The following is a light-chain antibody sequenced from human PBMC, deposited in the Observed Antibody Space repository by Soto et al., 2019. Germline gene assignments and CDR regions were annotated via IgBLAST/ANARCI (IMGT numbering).Light chain of an antibody. Sequence: DIQMTQSPSTLSASVGDRVTITCRASQSISSWLAWYQQKPGKAPKLLIYDASSLESGVPSRFSGSGSGTEFTLTISSLQPDDFATDYCQQYNRWTFGQGTKVEIK. CDR2: DAS. V-gene: IGKV1-5*01. CDR1: QSISSW. CDR3: QQYNRWT. J-gene: IGKJ1*01.